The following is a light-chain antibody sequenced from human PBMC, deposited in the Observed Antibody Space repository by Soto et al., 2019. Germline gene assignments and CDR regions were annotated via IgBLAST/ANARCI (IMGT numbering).Light chain of an antibody. V-gene: IGKV1-5*03. CDR3: QQYNSYPYS. CDR2: KAS. CDR1: QTIFSW. J-gene: IGKJ2*03. Sequence: IQMTQSPSTLSASIGDTVSITCRASQTIFSWLAWYQQKPGKAPNLLIYKASSLESGVPSRYSGSGSGTEFTLTSSGLQPDDFAAYYCQQYNSYPYSFGQGTKLEIK.